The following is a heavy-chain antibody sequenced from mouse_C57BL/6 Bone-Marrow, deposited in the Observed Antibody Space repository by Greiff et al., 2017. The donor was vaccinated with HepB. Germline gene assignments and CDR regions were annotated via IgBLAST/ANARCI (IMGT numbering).Heavy chain of an antibody. CDR2: INPSTGGT. CDR1: GYSFTGYY. J-gene: IGHJ2*01. CDR3: AREGIYYDLLAY. Sequence: EVQLQQSGPELVKPGASVKISCKASGYSFTGYYMNWVKQSPEKSLEWIGEINPSTGGTTYNQKFKAKATLTVDKSSSTAYMQLKSLTSEDSAVYYCAREGIYYDLLAYWGQGTTLTVSS. V-gene: IGHV1-42*01. D-gene: IGHD2-4*01.